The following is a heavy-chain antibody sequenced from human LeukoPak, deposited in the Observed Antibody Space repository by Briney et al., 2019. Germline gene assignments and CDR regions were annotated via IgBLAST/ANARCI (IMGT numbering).Heavy chain of an antibody. CDR2: IYYSGST. CDR1: GGSISSSSYY. D-gene: IGHD6-19*01. CDR3: ARVGISSGWSIDY. Sequence: SETLSLTCTVSGGSISSSSYYWGWIRQPPGKGLEWIGSIYYSGSTYYNPSLKSRVTISVDTSKNQFSLKLSSVTAADTAVYYCARVGISSGWSIDYWGQGTLVTVSS. V-gene: IGHV4-39*07. J-gene: IGHJ4*02.